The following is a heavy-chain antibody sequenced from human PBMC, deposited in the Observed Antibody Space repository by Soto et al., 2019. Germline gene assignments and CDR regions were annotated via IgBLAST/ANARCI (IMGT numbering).Heavy chain of an antibody. CDR3: ASSPHKDSRPDY. J-gene: IGHJ4*02. D-gene: IGHD3-22*01. CDR2: IKYDGSEK. CDR1: GFTFSSYW. V-gene: IGHV3-7*03. Sequence: RLSCAASGFTFSSYWMSWVRQAPGRGLEWMANIKYDGSEKYYVDSMKGRLTISRDNAKNSLYLQMNSLRAEDTAVYYCASSPHKDSRPDYWGQGTLVTVYS.